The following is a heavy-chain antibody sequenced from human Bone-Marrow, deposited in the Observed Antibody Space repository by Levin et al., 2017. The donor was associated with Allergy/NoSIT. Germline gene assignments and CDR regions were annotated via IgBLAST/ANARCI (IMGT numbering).Heavy chain of an antibody. Sequence: PSETLSLTCAVYGGSFSGYYWSWIRQPPGKGLEWIGEINHSGSTNYNPSLKSRVTISVDTSKNQFSLKLSSVTAADTAVYYCARGLEFALWGQGTLVTVSS. J-gene: IGHJ4*02. CDR3: ARGLEFAL. CDR1: GGSFSGYY. D-gene: IGHD3-10*01. V-gene: IGHV4-34*01. CDR2: INHSGST.